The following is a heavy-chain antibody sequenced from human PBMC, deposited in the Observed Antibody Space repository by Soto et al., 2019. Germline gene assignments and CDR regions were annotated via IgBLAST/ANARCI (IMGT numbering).Heavy chain of an antibody. J-gene: IGHJ3*02. D-gene: IGHD3-16*02. CDR1: GFIFSTYS. V-gene: IGHV3-48*04. CDR2: ISTSTSTI. Sequence: EVQLVESGGGMVQPGGSLRLSCAASGFIFSTYSMNWVRQAPGKGLEWVSYISTSTSTIYYADSVKGRFTISRDNAKNTLYRQMNSLSAEDTAVYYCAKSLRGSGSPHAFDIWGQGTMVTVSS. CDR3: AKSLRGSGSPHAFDI.